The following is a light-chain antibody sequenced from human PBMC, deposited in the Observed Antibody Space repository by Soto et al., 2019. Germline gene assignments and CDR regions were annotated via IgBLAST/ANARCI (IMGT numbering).Light chain of an antibody. CDR3: TSYTSTSTLDYV. Sequence: QSALTQPASVSGSPGQSITISCTGTSSDVGGYNYVSWYQQHPGKAPKLMIYEVSYRPSGVSDRFSGSKSGNTASLTITGLKAEEEADYSCTSYTSTSTLDYVFGTGTKVTV. V-gene: IGLV2-14*01. CDR1: SSDVGGYNY. CDR2: EVS. J-gene: IGLJ1*01.